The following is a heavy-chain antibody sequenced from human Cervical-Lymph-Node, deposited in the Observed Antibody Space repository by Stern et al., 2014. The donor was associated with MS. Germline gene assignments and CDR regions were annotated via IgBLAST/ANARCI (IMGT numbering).Heavy chain of an antibody. D-gene: IGHD2-15*01. CDR1: GYTFTSYG. CDR2: ICAHNCNT. Sequence: VHLVESGAEVKKPGASVKVSCKASGYTFTSYGISWGRQAHGQGLEWMGWICAHNCNTIYAHKLHGRVTMTTDTPTSTAYMELRSLRSDDTAVYYCVIGLLGSENAFDIWGQGTMVTVSS. V-gene: IGHV1-18*01. CDR3: VIGLLGSENAFDI. J-gene: IGHJ3*02.